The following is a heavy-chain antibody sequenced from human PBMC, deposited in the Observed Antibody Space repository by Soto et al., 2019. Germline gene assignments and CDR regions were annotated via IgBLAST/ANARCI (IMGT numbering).Heavy chain of an antibody. CDR1: GYTFTSYG. CDR2: ISAYNGNT. CDR3: ARDLRYDILTGYPIDY. Sequence: ASVKVSCKASGYTFTSYGISWVRQAPGQGLEWMGWISAYNGNTNYAQKLQGRVTMTTDTSTSTAYMELRSLRSDDTAVYYCARDLRYDILTGYPIDYWGPGTLVTVSS. J-gene: IGHJ4*02. V-gene: IGHV1-18*04. D-gene: IGHD3-9*01.